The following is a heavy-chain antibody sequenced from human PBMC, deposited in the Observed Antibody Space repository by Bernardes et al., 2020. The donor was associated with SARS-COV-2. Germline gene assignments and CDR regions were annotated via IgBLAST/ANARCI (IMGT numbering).Heavy chain of an antibody. J-gene: IGHJ4*02. CDR2: INHSGST. Sequence: SETLSLTCAVYGGSFSGHYWSWIRQPPGKGLEWIGEINHSGSTNYNPSLKSRVTISVDTSKNQFSLNLNSVTAADTAVYYCAQVTGGAATGIGGYFDYWGQGTLVTVSS. D-gene: IGHD6-13*01. CDR1: GGSFSGHY. CDR3: AQVTGGAATGIGGYFDY. V-gene: IGHV4-34*01.